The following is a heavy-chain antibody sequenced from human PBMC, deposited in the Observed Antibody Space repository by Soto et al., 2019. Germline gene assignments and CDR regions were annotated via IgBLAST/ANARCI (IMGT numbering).Heavy chain of an antibody. CDR1: GGSISSSSYY. CDR3: ARLGARPDDAFDI. V-gene: IGHV4-39*01. CDR2: IYYSGST. Sequence: QLQLQESGPGLVKPSETLSLTCTVSGGSISSSSYYWGWIRQPPGKGLEWIGSIYYSGSTYYNPSLKSRVTISVDTSKNQFSLKLSSVTAADTAVYYCARLGARPDDAFDIWGQGTMVTVSS. J-gene: IGHJ3*02.